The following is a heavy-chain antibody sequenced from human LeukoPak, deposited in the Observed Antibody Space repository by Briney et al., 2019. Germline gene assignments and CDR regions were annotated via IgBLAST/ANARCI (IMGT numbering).Heavy chain of an antibody. CDR1: GYTFTSYG. CDR3: ARDYRTGFDY. D-gene: IGHD7-27*01. CDR2: ISTYNGNT. Sequence: ASVTVSCKPSGYTFTSYGISWVRQAPGQGLEWLGWISTYNGNTHYAQKLQGRVTMTTDTSTTTAYMEVMSLRSDDTAVYYCARDYRTGFDYWGQGTLVTVSS. J-gene: IGHJ4*02. V-gene: IGHV1-18*01.